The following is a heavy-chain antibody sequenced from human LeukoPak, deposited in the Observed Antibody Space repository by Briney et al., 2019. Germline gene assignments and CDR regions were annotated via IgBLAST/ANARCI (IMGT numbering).Heavy chain of an antibody. CDR1: GFTFSSYC. J-gene: IGHJ4*02. CDR3: ARSNWSFEY. V-gene: IGHV3-7*01. Sequence: GGSLTLSCAASGFTFSSYCMSWVRQAPGQGLEWVANINHDGNKKYNAYSVKGRFTISNDNAKNSLSLQMNSLRADTTAVYYCARSNWSFEYWGQGTLVTVSS. D-gene: IGHD1-20*01. CDR2: INHDGNKK.